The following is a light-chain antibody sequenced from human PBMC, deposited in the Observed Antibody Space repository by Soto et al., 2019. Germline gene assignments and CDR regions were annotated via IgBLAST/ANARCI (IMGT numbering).Light chain of an antibody. Sequence: EIVLTQSPGTLSLSPGERATLSCRAGQSVSSSYLAWYQQKPGQAPRRLIYGASSRATGIPDRFSGSGSGTDFTLTISRLEPEDFAVYYCQQYGSSPRTFGQGTKVEI. CDR1: QSVSSSY. CDR2: GAS. V-gene: IGKV3-20*01. CDR3: QQYGSSPRT. J-gene: IGKJ1*01.